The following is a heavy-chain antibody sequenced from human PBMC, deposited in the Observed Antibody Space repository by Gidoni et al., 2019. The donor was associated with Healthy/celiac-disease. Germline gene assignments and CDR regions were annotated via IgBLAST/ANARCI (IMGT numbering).Heavy chain of an antibody. D-gene: IGHD5-18*01. Sequence: VQLVESGGGVVQPGRCLRLSCAASGFTFSSYGMHWVRQAPGKGLEWVAVISYDGSNKYYADSVKGRFTISRDNSKNTLYLQMNSLRAEDTAVYYCAKAVLRIRYSHNNWFDPWGQGTLVTVSS. V-gene: IGHV3-30*18. CDR3: AKAVLRIRYSHNNWFDP. CDR2: ISYDGSNK. J-gene: IGHJ5*02. CDR1: GFTFSSYG.